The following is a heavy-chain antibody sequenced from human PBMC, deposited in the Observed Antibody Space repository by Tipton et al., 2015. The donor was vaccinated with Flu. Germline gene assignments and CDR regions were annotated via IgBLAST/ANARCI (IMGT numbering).Heavy chain of an antibody. J-gene: IGHJ4*02. D-gene: IGHD3-10*02. CDR2: VYYSGNS. CDR1: GGSINNYY. CDR3: ARLSYYDVDLKNFYFDY. Sequence: TLSLTCSVSGGSINNYYLSWIRQPPGKGLEWIGSVYYSGNSYYNPSLKSRVVISVDTSKSQFSLMLRSVTAADTAVYYCARLSYYDVDLKNFYFDYWGQGALVTVSS. V-gene: IGHV4-59*05.